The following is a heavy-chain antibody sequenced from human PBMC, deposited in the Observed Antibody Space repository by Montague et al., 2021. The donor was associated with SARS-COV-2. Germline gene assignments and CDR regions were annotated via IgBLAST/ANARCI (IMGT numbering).Heavy chain of an antibody. V-gene: IGHV4-59*08. CDR1: GVSVTDYY. Sequence: SETLSLTCTVSGVSVTDYYWSWIRQPPGKGLEWVGDVLYNKGTNFNPSLKSRVAISVDTSKNQFSLRLTSVTAADTAFYYCVRHPHNDGSTGPPDFWGQGTLVTVSS. J-gene: IGHJ4*02. CDR3: VRHPHNDGSTGPPDF. D-gene: IGHD3-9*01. CDR2: VLYNKGT.